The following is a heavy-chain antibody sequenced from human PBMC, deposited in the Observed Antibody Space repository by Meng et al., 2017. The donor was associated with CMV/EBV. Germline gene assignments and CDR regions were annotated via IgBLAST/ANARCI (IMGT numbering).Heavy chain of an antibody. V-gene: IGHV3-33*01. Sequence: LSCAASGFTFSSYGMHWVRQAPGKGLEWVAVIWYDGSNKYYADSVKGRFTISRDNSKNTVYLQMNSLRAEDTAVYYCAREISGSALDYWGQGTLVTVSS. J-gene: IGHJ4*02. D-gene: IGHD7-27*01. CDR1: GFTFSSYG. CDR3: AREISGSALDY. CDR2: IWYDGSNK.